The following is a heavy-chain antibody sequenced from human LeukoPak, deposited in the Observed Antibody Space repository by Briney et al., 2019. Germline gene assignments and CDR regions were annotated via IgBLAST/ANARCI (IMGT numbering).Heavy chain of an antibody. V-gene: IGHV4-59*11. CDR3: ARGSSSWPYFDY. Sequence: SETLSLTCTVSGGSISSHYWSWIRQPPGKGLEWIGYIYYSGSTNYNPSLKSRVTISVDTSKNQFSLKLSSVTAADTAVYYCARGSSSWPYFDYWGQGTLVPVSS. D-gene: IGHD6-13*01. J-gene: IGHJ4*02. CDR2: IYYSGST. CDR1: GGSISSHY.